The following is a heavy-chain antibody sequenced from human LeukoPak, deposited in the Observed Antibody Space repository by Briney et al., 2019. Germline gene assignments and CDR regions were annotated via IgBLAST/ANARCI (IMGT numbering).Heavy chain of an antibody. CDR2: TYYRSKWYY. D-gene: IGHD1-26*01. Sequence: SQTLSRTCAIPGDSVSSNSAAWNWNRQSPSRGLEWLGRTYYRSKWYYDYAVAVKSRISINPDTSKNQFSLQLSSVTPEDTAVYYCARDPVGGSTIFDYWGQGTLVTVSS. V-gene: IGHV6-1*01. CDR1: GDSVSSNSAA. J-gene: IGHJ4*02. CDR3: ARDPVGGSTIFDY.